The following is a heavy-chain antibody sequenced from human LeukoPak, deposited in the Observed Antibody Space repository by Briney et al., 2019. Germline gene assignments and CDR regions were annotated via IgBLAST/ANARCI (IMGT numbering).Heavy chain of an antibody. CDR2: IFHTGST. J-gene: IGHJ4*02. CDR1: GTSVSTMNW. V-gene: IGHV4-4*02. D-gene: IGHD3-22*01. CDR3: ARFHYDESGFSYAQYYFDY. Sequence: SGTLSLTCGVSGTSVSTMNWWSWVSQSPGKGLEWIGEIFHTGSTNYNPSLNSRITISLDKSKNQFSLRLTSVTAADTAVYYCARFHYDESGFSYAQYYFDYWGQGILVSVSS.